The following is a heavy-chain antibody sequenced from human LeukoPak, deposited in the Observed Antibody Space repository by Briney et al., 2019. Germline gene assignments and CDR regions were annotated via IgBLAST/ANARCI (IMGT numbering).Heavy chain of an antibody. J-gene: IGHJ4*02. V-gene: IGHV4-59*08. D-gene: IGHD3-22*01. CDR3: ARHLDYYDSSGYQYYFDY. Sequence: SETLSLTCTVSGGSISSNFWSWIRQPPGKGLEYIGYIYNSGTTNYNPSLKSRVTISVDTSKNQFSLKLSSVTAADTAVYYCARHLDYYDSSGYQYYFDYWGQGTLVTVSS. CDR1: GGSISSNF. CDR2: IYNSGTT.